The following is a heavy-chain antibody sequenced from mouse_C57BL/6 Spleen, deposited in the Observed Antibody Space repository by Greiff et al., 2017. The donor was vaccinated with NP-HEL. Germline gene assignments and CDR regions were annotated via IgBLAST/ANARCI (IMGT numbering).Heavy chain of an antibody. J-gene: IGHJ2*01. Sequence: QVQLQQPGTELVKPGASVKLSCKASGYTFTSYWMHWVKQRPGQGLEWIGNINPSNGGTNYNEKFKSKATLTVDKSSSTAYMQLSSLTSEDSAVYYWARVITTVGHYFDYWGQGTTLTVSS. CDR2: INPSNGGT. CDR1: GYTFTSYW. CDR3: ARVITTVGHYFDY. V-gene: IGHV1-53*01. D-gene: IGHD1-1*01.